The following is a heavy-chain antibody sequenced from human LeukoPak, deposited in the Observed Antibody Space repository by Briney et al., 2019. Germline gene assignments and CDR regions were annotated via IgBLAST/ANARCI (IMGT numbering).Heavy chain of an antibody. Sequence: GGSLRLSCAASGFTFSDCYMSWIRQAPGKGLEWVSYISSSGSTIYYADSVKGRFTISRDNAKNSLYLQMNSLRAEDTAVYYCARAKERYYYDSSGYYDYWGQGTLVTVSS. V-gene: IGHV3-11*01. D-gene: IGHD3-22*01. CDR3: ARAKERYYYDSSGYYDY. CDR1: GFTFSDCY. J-gene: IGHJ4*02. CDR2: ISSSGSTI.